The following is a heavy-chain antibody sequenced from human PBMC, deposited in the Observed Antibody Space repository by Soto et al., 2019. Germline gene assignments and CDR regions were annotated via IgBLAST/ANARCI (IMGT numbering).Heavy chain of an antibody. CDR2: INHSGST. J-gene: IGHJ6*03. CDR3: ARAPSTGGAVADPQYYYYYYYMDV. Sequence: QVQLQQWGAGLLKPSETLSLTCADYGESFSGYYWSWIRQPPGKGLEWIGEINHSGSTNYNPSLKSRVTISVDTSKNQFSLKLSSVTAADTAVYYCARAPSTGGAVADPQYYYYYYYMDVWGKGTTVTVSS. D-gene: IGHD6-19*01. CDR1: GESFSGYY. V-gene: IGHV4-34*01.